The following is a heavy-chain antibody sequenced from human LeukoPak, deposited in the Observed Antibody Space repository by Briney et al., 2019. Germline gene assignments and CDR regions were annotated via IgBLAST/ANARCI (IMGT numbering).Heavy chain of an antibody. CDR1: AYTFTSYG. CDR2: ISAYNGHT. Sequence: ASVKVSCKASAYTFTSYGIGWVRQAPGQGLEWMGWISAYNGHTNYAQKLQGRVTMTTDTSTGTAYMELRSLRSDDTAVYYCAREGITAAGTGRFDPWGQGTLVTVSS. CDR3: AREGITAAGTGRFDP. V-gene: IGHV1-18*01. D-gene: IGHD6-13*01. J-gene: IGHJ5*02.